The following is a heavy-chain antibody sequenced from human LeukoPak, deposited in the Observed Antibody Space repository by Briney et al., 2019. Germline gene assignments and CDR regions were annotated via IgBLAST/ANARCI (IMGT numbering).Heavy chain of an antibody. V-gene: IGHV4-61*02. Sequence: SETLSLTCTVSGVSISSGSCYCSWIRQPAGKGLEWIGRIYTTGSTNYNPSLKSRATISMDTSKNQFSLKLTSVTAADTAVYYCARLLGPLDYVWGSSRSKWGQGTLVTVSS. CDR1: GVSISSGSCY. D-gene: IGHD3-16*02. J-gene: IGHJ4*02. CDR2: IYTTGST. CDR3: ARLLGPLDYVWGSSRSK.